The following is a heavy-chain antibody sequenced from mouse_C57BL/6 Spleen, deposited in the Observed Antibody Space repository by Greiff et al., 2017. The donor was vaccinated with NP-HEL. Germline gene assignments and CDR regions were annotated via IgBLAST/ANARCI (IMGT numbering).Heavy chain of an antibody. CDR3: ANYYGSSDGGYFEV. V-gene: IGHV1-4*01. D-gene: IGHD1-1*01. J-gene: IGHJ1*03. Sequence: VQLQQSGAELARPGASVKMSCKASGYTFTRYTLPWVKQRPGPGLEWIGYINPSSGYTKYNQKFKDKATLTADKSSSTAYMQLSSLTSEDSAVYYCANYYGSSDGGYFEVWGTGTTVTVSS. CDR1: GYTFTRYT. CDR2: INPSSGYT.